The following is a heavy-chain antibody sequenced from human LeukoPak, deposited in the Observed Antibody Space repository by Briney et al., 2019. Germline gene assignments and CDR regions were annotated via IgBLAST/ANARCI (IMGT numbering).Heavy chain of an antibody. CDR1: GFTFSSHG. J-gene: IGHJ4*02. V-gene: IGHV3-23*01. Sequence: QPGTSLRLSCAASGFTFSSHGMHWVRQAPGKGLEWVSAISGSGGSTYYADSVKGRFTISRDNSKNTLYLQMNSLRAEDTAVYYCAKDSRYCSSTSCYLNYWGQGTLVTVSS. CDR2: ISGSGGST. CDR3: AKDSRYCSSTSCYLNY. D-gene: IGHD2-2*01.